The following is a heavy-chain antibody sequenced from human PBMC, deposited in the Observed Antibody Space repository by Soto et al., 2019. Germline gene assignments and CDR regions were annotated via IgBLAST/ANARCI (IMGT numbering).Heavy chain of an antibody. CDR3: ARMESAASLNSFDP. CDR1: GYTFINFD. Sequence: ASVKVSCKASGYTFINFDISWVRQAAGQGLEWLGWMNPGSGKTGYASKFQGRVAMTRDASTGTSHLELSSLTSDDTAVYYCARMESAASLNSFDPWGQGTLVTVSS. J-gene: IGHJ5*02. D-gene: IGHD2-2*01. V-gene: IGHV1-8*02. CDR2: MNPGSGKT.